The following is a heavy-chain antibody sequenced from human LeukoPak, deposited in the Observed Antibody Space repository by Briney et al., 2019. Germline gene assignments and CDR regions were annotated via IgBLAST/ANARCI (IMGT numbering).Heavy chain of an antibody. Sequence: ASVKVSCTASGYTFTSYGISWVRQAPGQGLEWMGWISAYNGNTNYAQKLQGRVTMTTDTSTSTAYMELRSLRSDDTAVYYCARDGGSGWLQDGMDVWGQGTTVTVSS. CDR2: ISAYNGNT. CDR3: ARDGGSGWLQDGMDV. J-gene: IGHJ6*02. CDR1: GYTFTSYG. V-gene: IGHV1-18*01. D-gene: IGHD6-19*01.